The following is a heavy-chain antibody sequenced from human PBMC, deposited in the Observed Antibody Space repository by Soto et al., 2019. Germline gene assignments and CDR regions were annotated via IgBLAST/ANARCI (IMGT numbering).Heavy chain of an antibody. CDR3: ARDLPDYGDHLR. D-gene: IGHD4-17*01. CDR1: GSTVSSNH. CDR2: IYSNGRT. V-gene: IGHV3-66*01. Sequence: EVQVVESGGGLVQPGGSLRLSCAVSGSTVSSNHVSWVRQAPGKGLECVSVIYSNGRTYYADSVKARFTISTDSPRNTVYLQMKSLRAEDTAVYYCARDLPDYGDHLRWGQGTLVIVSS. J-gene: IGHJ4*02.